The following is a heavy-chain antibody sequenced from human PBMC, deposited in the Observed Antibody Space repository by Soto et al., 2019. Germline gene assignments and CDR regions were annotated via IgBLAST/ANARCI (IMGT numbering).Heavy chain of an antibody. V-gene: IGHV4-39*01. CDR2: IFYSGST. Sequence: SETLSLTCTVSGGSISSSSYYWGWIRQPPGKGLEWIGSIFYSGSTYYNPSLKSRVTISVDTSKNQFSLKLSSVTAADTAVYYCARHLTYCSAGSCYSDFPYYGMDVWGQGTTVT. CDR3: ARHLTYCSAGSCYSDFPYYGMDV. CDR1: GGSISSSSYY. D-gene: IGHD2-15*01. J-gene: IGHJ6*02.